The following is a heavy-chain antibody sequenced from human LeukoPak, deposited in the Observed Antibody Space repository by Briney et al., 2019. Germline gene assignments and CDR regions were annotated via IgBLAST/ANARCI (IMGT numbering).Heavy chain of an antibody. CDR3: ATDSAVDF. CDR2: IFPSGGEI. CDR1: GFTFSTFA. V-gene: IGHV3-23*01. J-gene: IGHJ4*02. D-gene: IGHD3-22*01. Sequence: GGSLRLSCAASGFTFSTFAMIWVRQPPGKGLEWVSSIFPSGGEIHYADSVKGRFTISRDNSKNTLYLQMNSLRAEDTAVYYCATDSAVDFWGQGTLVTVSS.